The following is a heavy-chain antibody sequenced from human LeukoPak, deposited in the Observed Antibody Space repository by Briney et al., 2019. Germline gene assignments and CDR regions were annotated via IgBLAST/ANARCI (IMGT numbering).Heavy chain of an antibody. CDR2: IYRDGSSI. J-gene: IGHJ4*02. V-gene: IGHV3-74*01. Sequence: GGSLRLSCAASGFTFINYWMHWVRQAPGEGLVWVSRIYRDGSSIDYADSVKGRFTISRDNAKNTLYLQMNSLRAEDTAVYFCARDGDGYNFDYWGQGTLVIVSS. D-gene: IGHD5-24*01. CDR1: GFTFINYW. CDR3: ARDGDGYNFDY.